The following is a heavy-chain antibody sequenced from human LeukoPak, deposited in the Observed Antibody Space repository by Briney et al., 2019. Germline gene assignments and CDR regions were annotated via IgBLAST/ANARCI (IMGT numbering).Heavy chain of an antibody. CDR3: ARGITIFGVVITRYYYYYGMDV. D-gene: IGHD3-3*01. V-gene: IGHV3-30-3*01. J-gene: IGHJ6*02. CDR2: ISYDGSNK. Sequence: PGGSLRLSCAASGFTFSSYAMHWVRQAPGKGLEWVAVISYDGSNKYYADSVKGRFTISRDNSKNTLYLQMNSLRAEDTAVYYCARGITIFGVVITRYYYYYGMDVWGQGTTVTVSS. CDR1: GFTFSSYA.